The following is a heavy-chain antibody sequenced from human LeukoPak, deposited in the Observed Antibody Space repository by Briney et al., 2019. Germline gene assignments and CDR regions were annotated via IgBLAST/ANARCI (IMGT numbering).Heavy chain of an antibody. Sequence: GGTLRLSCAASGFTFSSYGMSWVRQAPGKGLEWVSYISSSSSTIYYADSVKGRFTISRDNAKNSLYLQMNSLRAEDTAVYYCARGNRGLDYWGQGTLVTVSS. CDR1: GFTFSSYG. V-gene: IGHV3-48*01. CDR3: ARGNRGLDY. D-gene: IGHD3-16*02. J-gene: IGHJ4*02. CDR2: ISSSSSTI.